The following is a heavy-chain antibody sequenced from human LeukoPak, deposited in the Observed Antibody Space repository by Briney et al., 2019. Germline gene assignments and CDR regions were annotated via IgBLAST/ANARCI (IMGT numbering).Heavy chain of an antibody. CDR1: GGSLSSYY. J-gene: IGHJ5*02. D-gene: IGHD3-22*01. Sequence: KPSETLSLTCTVSGGSLSSYYWSWIRQPPGKGLEWIGYIYYSGSTNYNPSLKSRVTISVDTSKNQFSLKLSSVTAADTAVYYCARGDSSGYYDGWFDPWGQGTLVTVSS. V-gene: IGHV4-59*01. CDR2: IYYSGST. CDR3: ARGDSSGYYDGWFDP.